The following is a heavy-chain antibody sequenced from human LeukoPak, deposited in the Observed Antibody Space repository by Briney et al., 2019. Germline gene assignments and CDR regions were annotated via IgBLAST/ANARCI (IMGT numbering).Heavy chain of an antibody. CDR1: GGSISSYY. V-gene: IGHV4-4*07. Sequence: SETLSVTCTVSGGSISSYYWSWIRQPAGKGLEWIGRIYSSGTIDYNPSLKSRVTMSVDKSKNQFSLKVNSVTAADTAVYYCARGLAVAADRALDYWGQGTLVTVSP. J-gene: IGHJ4*02. CDR2: IYSSGTI. D-gene: IGHD2-15*01. CDR3: ARGLAVAADRALDY.